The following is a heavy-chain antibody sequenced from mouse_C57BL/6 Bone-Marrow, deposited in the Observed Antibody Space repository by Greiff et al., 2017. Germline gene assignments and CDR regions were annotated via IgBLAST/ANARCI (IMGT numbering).Heavy chain of an antibody. V-gene: IGHV1-9*01. Sequence: VQLQQSGAELMKPGASVKLSCKATGYTFTGYWIEWVKQRPGHGLEWIGEILPGSGSTNYTEKFKGKATFTADTSSNTAYMQLSSLTTEDAAIYYCARKGVITTVADYWGQGTTRTVSS. J-gene: IGHJ2*01. CDR2: ILPGSGST. D-gene: IGHD1-1*01. CDR1: GYTFTGYW. CDR3: ARKGVITTVADY.